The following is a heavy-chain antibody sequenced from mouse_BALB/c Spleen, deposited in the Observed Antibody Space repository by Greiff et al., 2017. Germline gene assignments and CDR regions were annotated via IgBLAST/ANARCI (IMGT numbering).Heavy chain of an antibody. V-gene: IGHV2-9-2*01. Sequence: QVQLKESGPGLVAPSQSLSITCTVSGFSLTSYDISWIRQPPGKGLEWLGVIWTGGGTNYNSAFMSRLSISKDNSKSQVFLKMNSLQTDDTAIYYCVRRKIHYLLWDDWGQGTSVTVSS. CDR2: IWTGGGT. J-gene: IGHJ4*01. CDR3: VRRKIHYLLWDD. D-gene: IGHD1-2*01. CDR1: GFSLTSYD.